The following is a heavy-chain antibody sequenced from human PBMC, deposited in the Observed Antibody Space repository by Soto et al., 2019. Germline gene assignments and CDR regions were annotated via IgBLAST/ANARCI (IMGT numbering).Heavy chain of an antibody. Sequence: ASVKVSCKASGGTFSSYTISWVRQAPGQGLEWMGRITPFLGLANYAQKFQGRVTITADKSTGTAYMELSSLRSEDTAVYYCASAPRYWGQGTLVTVSS. V-gene: IGHV1-69*02. CDR1: GGTFSSYT. CDR2: ITPFLGLA. CDR3: ASAPRY. J-gene: IGHJ4*02.